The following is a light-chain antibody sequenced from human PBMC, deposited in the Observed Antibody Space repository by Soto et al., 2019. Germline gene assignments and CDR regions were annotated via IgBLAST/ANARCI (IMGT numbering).Light chain of an antibody. Sequence: EIVLTQSPATLSLSPGERATLSCRASQSLNTYLAWYQQKPDQAPRLLIYDASTRATGIPARFSGSGSGTDFTLTITSLEPEDFAVYYCQQRTSWPQFGGGTKVEIK. CDR1: QSLNTY. V-gene: IGKV3-11*01. CDR2: DAS. J-gene: IGKJ4*02. CDR3: QQRTSWPQ.